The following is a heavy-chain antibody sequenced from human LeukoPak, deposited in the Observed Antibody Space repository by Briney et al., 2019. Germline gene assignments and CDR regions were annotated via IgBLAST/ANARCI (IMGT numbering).Heavy chain of an antibody. CDR1: GGSISSGSYY. V-gene: IGHV4-61*02. CDR2: IYTSGST. D-gene: IGHD6-19*01. CDR3: AREEQFYPGGGNWFDP. Sequence: SETLSLTCTVSGGSISSGSYYWSWIRQPAGKGLEWIGRIYTSGSTNYNPSLKSRVTISVDTSKNQFSLKLSSVTAPDTAVYYCAREEQFYPGGGNWFDPWGQGTLVTVSS. J-gene: IGHJ5*02.